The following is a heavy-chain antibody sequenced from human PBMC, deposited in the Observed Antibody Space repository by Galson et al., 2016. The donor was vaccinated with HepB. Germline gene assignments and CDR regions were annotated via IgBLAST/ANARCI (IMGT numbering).Heavy chain of an antibody. D-gene: IGHD2-15*01. CDR1: GFTFSTYT. CDR2: IKNSNSDV. Sequence: SLRLSCAASGFTFSTYTLNWVRQAPGKGLEWVSSIKNSNSDVYYEDSVKGRFTISRDNAENSLYRQMDSLTAEDTAMYYCARDLPLLGWGQGTLVTVSS. V-gene: IGHV3-21*01. J-gene: IGHJ4*02. CDR3: ARDLPLLG.